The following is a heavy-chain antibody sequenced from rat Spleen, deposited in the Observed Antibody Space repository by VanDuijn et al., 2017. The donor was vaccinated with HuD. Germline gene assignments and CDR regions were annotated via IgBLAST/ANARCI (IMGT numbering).Heavy chain of an antibody. V-gene: IGHV5S13*01. Sequence: EVQLVESGGGLVQPGRSLKLSCAASGFTYSNYVMAWVRQAPTKGLEWVASISTGGGNTYYRDSVKGRFTISRDNAKNTLYLQMDSLRSEDTATYYCAKDMGYDGSYWFDYWGQGVMVTVSS. CDR1: GFTYSNYV. D-gene: IGHD1-12*02. CDR2: ISTGGGNT. CDR3: AKDMGYDGSYWFDY. J-gene: IGHJ2*01.